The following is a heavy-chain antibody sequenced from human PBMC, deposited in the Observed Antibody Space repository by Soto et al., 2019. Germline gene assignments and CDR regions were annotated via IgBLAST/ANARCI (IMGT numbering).Heavy chain of an antibody. CDR1: GYTLTELS. Sequence: GASVKVSCKVSGYTLTELSIHWVRQAPGKGLEWMGGFDPEHGLIVYADSVKGRFTISRDNSKNTLYLQMNSLRAEDTAVYYCARDPSHYSGLNWGQGTLVTVSS. CDR3: ARDPSHYSGLN. J-gene: IGHJ4*02. V-gene: IGHV1-24*01. D-gene: IGHD1-26*01. CDR2: FDPEHGLI.